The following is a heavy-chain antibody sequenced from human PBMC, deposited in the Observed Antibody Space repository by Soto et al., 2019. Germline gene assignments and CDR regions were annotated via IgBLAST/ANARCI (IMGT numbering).Heavy chain of an antibody. CDR2: FDPEDGET. Sequence: ASVKVSCKVSGYTLTELSMHWVRQAPGKGLEWMGGFDPEDGETIYAQKFQGRVTMTEDTSTDTAYMELSSLRSEDTAVYYCATGWLRLRNYYHYGMDVWGQGTTVTVSS. V-gene: IGHV1-24*01. CDR1: GYTLTELS. CDR3: ATGWLRLRNYYHYGMDV. J-gene: IGHJ6*01. D-gene: IGHD5-12*01.